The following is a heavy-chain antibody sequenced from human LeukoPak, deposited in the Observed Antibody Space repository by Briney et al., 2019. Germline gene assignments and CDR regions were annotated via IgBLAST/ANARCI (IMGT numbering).Heavy chain of an antibody. V-gene: IGHV1-24*01. Sequence: ASVKVSCKVSGYTLTELSMHWVRQAPGKGLEWMGGFDPEDGETIYAQKFQGRVTMTEDTSTDTAYMELSSLRSEDTAVYHCATLGYCSGGSCYLYYFDYWGQGTLVTVSS. CDR3: ATLGYCSGGSCYLYYFDY. CDR1: GYTLTELS. D-gene: IGHD2-15*01. J-gene: IGHJ4*02. CDR2: FDPEDGET.